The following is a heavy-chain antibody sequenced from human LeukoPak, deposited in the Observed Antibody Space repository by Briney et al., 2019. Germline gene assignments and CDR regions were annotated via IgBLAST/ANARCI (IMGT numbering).Heavy chain of an antibody. Sequence: SETLSLTCAVYGGSFSGYYWSWIRQPPGKGLEWIGEINHSGSTNYNPSLKSRVTISVDTSKNQFSLNLSSVTAADTAVYYCARGENYFDYWGQGTLVTVSS. V-gene: IGHV4-34*01. CDR3: ARGENYFDY. CDR2: INHSGST. CDR1: GGSFSGYY. J-gene: IGHJ4*02.